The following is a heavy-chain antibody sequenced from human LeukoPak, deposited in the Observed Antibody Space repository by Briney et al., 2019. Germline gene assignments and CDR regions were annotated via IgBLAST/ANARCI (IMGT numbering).Heavy chain of an antibody. Sequence: PGGSLRLSCAGSGFTFSSYAMHWVRQAPGKGLEWVAVIPYDGSNEYYADSVKGRFTISRDNSKNTLYLQMNSLRAEDTAVYYCARDSAYGDYGVIDYWGQGTLVTVSS. J-gene: IGHJ4*02. V-gene: IGHV3-30-3*01. CDR2: IPYDGSNE. CDR3: ARDSAYGDYGVIDY. D-gene: IGHD4-17*01. CDR1: GFTFSSYA.